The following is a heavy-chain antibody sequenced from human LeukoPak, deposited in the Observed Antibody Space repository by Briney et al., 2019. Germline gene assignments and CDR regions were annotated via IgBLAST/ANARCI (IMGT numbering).Heavy chain of an antibody. CDR1: GYSFTSSW. J-gene: IGHJ4*02. CDR2: IYPGDSDT. V-gene: IGHV5-51*01. CDR3: ARRSRYCTGTSCYVDFDF. Sequence: GESLKISCKGSGYSFTSSWIGWVRQMPGKGLEWMGIIYPGDSDTRYSPSFQGQVTISADKSISTAYLQWSSLKASDTAMYYCARRSRYCTGTSCYVDFDFWGQGTLVTVSS. D-gene: IGHD2-2*01.